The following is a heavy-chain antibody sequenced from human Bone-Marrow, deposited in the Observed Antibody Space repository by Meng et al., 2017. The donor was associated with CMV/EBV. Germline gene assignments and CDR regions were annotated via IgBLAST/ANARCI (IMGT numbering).Heavy chain of an antibody. CDR1: GYSFTSYW. CDR3: ARQLLYCSSSSCYTSDAFDI. CDR2: IYPGDSDT. J-gene: IGHJ3*02. D-gene: IGHD2-2*02. V-gene: IGHV5-51*01. Sequence: GESLKISCKGSGYSFTSYWIGWVRQMPGKGLEWMGIIYPGDSDTRYSPSFQGQVTIPADKSISTAYLQWSSLKASDTAMYYCARQLLYCSSSSCYTSDAFDIWGQGTLVT.